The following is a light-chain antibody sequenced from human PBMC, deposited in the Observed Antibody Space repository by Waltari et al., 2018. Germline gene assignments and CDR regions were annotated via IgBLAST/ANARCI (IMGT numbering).Light chain of an antibody. CDR1: SSNPGHNY. Sequence: QSVLTQPPSVSAAPGQKVTISCSVRSSNPGHNYVSWYQQLPGTAPKLLIYDNNKRPSGIPDRFSGSKSGTSATLGITGLQTGDEADYYCGTWDSSLSAGLFGGGTKLTVL. V-gene: IGLV1-51*01. CDR3: GTWDSSLSAGL. CDR2: DNN. J-gene: IGLJ2*01.